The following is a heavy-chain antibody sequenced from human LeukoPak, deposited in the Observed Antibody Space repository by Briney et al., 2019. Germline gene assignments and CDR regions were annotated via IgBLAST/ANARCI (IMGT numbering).Heavy chain of an antibody. D-gene: IGHD2-8*02. CDR1: GYTFTYFY. Sequence: ASVKVSCKASGYTFTYFYIHWVRQAPGQGPEWMGYINPRNGATSYSQKFQGRLTFTRDSSISTAYMEVSSLKSDDTALYYCARDPRDTGGSYDSWGQGTLLTVSS. CDR2: INPRNGAT. CDR3: ARDPRDTGGSYDS. V-gene: IGHV1-2*02. J-gene: IGHJ5*01.